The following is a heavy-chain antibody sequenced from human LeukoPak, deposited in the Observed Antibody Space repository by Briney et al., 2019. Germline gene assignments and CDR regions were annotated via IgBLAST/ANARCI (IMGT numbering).Heavy chain of an antibody. D-gene: IGHD1-26*01. CDR1: GGSFSGYY. Sequence: SETLSLTCAVYGGSFSGYYWSWIRQPPGKGLEWIGEMNHSGGTNYNPSLKSRVTISVDTSKNQFSLKLSSVTAADTAFYYCARYIVSYPHDAFDIWGQGTMVTVSS. CDR3: ARYIVSYPHDAFDI. J-gene: IGHJ3*02. CDR2: MNHSGGT. V-gene: IGHV4-34*01.